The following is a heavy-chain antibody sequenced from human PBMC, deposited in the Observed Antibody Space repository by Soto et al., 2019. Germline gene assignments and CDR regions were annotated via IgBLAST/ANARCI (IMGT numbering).Heavy chain of an antibody. CDR2: IYWDDDK. D-gene: IGHD2-2*01. J-gene: IGHJ3*02. CDR3: AHRRQYCSSTSCYASGAFDI. V-gene: IGHV2-5*02. Sequence: SGPTLVKPTQTLTLTCTFSGFSLSTSGVGVGWIRQPPGKALEWLALIYWDDDKRYSPSLKSRLTITKDTSKNQVVLTMTNMDPVDTATYYCAHRRQYCSSTSCYASGAFDIWGQGTMVTVSS. CDR1: GFSLSTSGVG.